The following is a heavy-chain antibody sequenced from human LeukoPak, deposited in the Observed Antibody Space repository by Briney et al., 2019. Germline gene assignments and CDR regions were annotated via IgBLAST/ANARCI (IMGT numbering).Heavy chain of an antibody. Sequence: GGSLRLSCAASGFTFSSYTMTWVRQAPGKGLEWVSAISGSGGRTYYADSVKGRFTISRDNFKNTLYVQMNSLRAEDTAVYYCAKGEFCSTTSCYPYYHMDVWGKGTTVTISS. V-gene: IGHV3-23*01. J-gene: IGHJ6*03. CDR1: GFTFSSYT. D-gene: IGHD2-2*01. CDR3: AKGEFCSTTSCYPYYHMDV. CDR2: ISGSGGRT.